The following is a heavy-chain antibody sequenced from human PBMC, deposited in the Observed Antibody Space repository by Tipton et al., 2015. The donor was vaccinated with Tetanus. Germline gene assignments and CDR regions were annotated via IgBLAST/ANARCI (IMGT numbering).Heavy chain of an antibody. J-gene: IGHJ4*02. D-gene: IGHD4-17*01. CDR3: ARGGGDYGYYFDY. Sequence: TLSLTCTVSGGPISSSGYYWSWIRQHTGKGLEWFGYIHYSGSTYYNPSLKSRVTMSIDTSKNQLSLKLSSVAAADTAVYYCARGGGDYGYYFDYWSQGTLVTVSS. CDR2: IHYSGST. CDR1: GGPISSSGYY. V-gene: IGHV4-31*03.